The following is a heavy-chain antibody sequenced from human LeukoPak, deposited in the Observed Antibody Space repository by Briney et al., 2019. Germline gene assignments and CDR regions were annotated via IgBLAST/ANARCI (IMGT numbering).Heavy chain of an antibody. Sequence: SETLSLTCTVSGGSISTYYWNWIRQPPGKGLEWIGYIYYSGSTNYNPSLKSRVTISVDTSKNQFSLKLSSVTAADTAVYYCARRGEAFDIWGQGTMVTVSS. CDR1: GGSISTYY. CDR3: ARRGEAFDI. D-gene: IGHD6-25*01. V-gene: IGHV4-59*01. J-gene: IGHJ3*02. CDR2: IYYSGST.